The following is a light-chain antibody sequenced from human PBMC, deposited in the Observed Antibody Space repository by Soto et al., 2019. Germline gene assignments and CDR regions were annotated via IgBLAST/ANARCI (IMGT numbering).Light chain of an antibody. J-gene: IGKJ1*01. Sequence: DIQMTQSPSSVSASVGDRVTITCRASQDINSWLAWYQQKPGKAPKLLIYAASSLQSGVPSRFSGSGSVTDFTLTISSLQPEDFATYFCQQAKGFPWTFGQGTKVEIK. CDR3: QQAKGFPWT. CDR2: AAS. CDR1: QDINSW. V-gene: IGKV1-12*01.